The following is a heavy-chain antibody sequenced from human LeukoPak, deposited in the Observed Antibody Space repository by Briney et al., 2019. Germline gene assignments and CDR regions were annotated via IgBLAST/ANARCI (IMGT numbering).Heavy chain of an antibody. CDR2: IYYSGST. CDR1: GGSISSGDYY. V-gene: IGHV4-30-4*08. D-gene: IGHD3-10*01. CDR3: ARAPLAYGETWFDP. Sequence: SQTLSLTCTVSGGSISSGDYYWSWIRQPPGKGLEWIGYIYYSGSTYYNPSLKSRVTISVDTSKNQFSLKLSSVTAADTAVYYCARAPLAYGETWFDPWGQGTLVTVSS. J-gene: IGHJ5*02.